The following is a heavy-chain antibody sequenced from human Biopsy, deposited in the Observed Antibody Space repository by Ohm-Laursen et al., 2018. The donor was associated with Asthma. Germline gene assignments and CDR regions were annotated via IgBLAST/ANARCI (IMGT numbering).Heavy chain of an antibody. Sequence: SLRLSCAASGFSFSNYGMHWVRHAPGKGLDWVAVISFDGTNRNYTDSVKGRFTISRDNSRNTLHLEMNSLRAEDTAVYFCAKEVFPGWELRRGPDSWGQGTLVTVSS. J-gene: IGHJ4*02. V-gene: IGHV3-30*18. CDR1: GFSFSNYG. D-gene: IGHD1-26*01. CDR3: AKEVFPGWELRRGPDS. CDR2: ISFDGTNR.